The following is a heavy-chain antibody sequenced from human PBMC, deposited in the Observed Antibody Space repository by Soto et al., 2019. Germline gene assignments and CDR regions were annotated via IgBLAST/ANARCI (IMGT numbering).Heavy chain of an antibody. J-gene: IGHJ4*02. CDR3: ARDPEGDTAMVTDY. D-gene: IGHD5-18*01. CDR2: IKQDGSEK. Sequence: EVQLVESGGGLVQPGGSLRLSCAASGFTFSSYWMSWVRQAPGKGLEWVANIKQDGSEKYYVDSVKGRFTISRDNAKNSLYLQMNSLRVEDTAVYYCARDPEGDTAMVTDYWGQGTLVTVSS. V-gene: IGHV3-7*03. CDR1: GFTFSSYW.